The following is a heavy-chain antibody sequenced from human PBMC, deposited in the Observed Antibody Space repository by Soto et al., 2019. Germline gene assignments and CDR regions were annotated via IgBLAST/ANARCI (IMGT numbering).Heavy chain of an antibody. D-gene: IGHD2-21*01. CDR2: IFPNGRDK. Sequence: QVQLVQSGGGVVQPGRSLRLSCAASGFNFNTYIMHWVRQAPGKGLEWVAIIFPNGRDKEYADSVKGRFTISRDNSNNRMYLQXDXXXXXXXXXXXXXXXXXXXXXCDXAXWGQGALVTVXS. CDR3: XXXXXXXXXCDXAX. CDR1: GFNFNTYI. V-gene: IGHV3-30*04. J-gene: IGHJ4*02.